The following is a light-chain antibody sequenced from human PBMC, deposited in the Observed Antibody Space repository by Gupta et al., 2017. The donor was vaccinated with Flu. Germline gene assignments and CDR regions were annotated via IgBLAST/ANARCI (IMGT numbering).Light chain of an antibody. J-gene: IGLJ2*01. CDR2: EVS. CDR3: TSYTSSNTHVI. V-gene: IGLV2-14*01. Sequence: QSALTQPASVSGSPGQSITISCTGTSMDVGGYNFVSWYQQHPGKAPKLMIYEVSNRPSGVSNRFSGSKSGNTASLTISGLQAEDEADYYCTSYTSSNTHVIFGGGTKLTVL. CDR1: SMDVGGYNF.